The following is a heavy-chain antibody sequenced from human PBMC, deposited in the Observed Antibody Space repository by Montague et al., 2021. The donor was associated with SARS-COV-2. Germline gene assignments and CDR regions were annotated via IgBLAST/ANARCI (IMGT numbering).Heavy chain of an antibody. Sequence: SETLSLTCAGDGGSVSRRNQGQSGREHAGNPVARKGGMEDRGRKKYSPSLKSRVTMSIDKSANQFSLKLASLTAADTAIYFCARDVRTSTWSIRGYGGNYYFDSWGQGTLVAVSS. V-gene: IGHV4-4*02. J-gene: IGHJ4*02. CDR3: ARDVRTSTWSIRGYGGNYYFDS. CDR2: MEDRGRK. D-gene: IGHD4-23*01. CDR1: GGSVSRRNQ.